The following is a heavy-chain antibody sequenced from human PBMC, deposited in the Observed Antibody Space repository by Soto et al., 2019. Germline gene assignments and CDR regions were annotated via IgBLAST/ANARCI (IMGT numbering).Heavy chain of an antibody. J-gene: IGHJ4*02. V-gene: IGHV4-30-2*01. Sequence: SETLSLTCGVAGGSLSGATYSWNWIRQPPGKGLEWIGYIFPSGTTYYNPSLKSRVTISIDVSKNQFSLSLRSLTAADTAVYYCARSREFDYWSQGTLVTVSS. CDR3: ARSREFDY. CDR1: GGSLSGATYS. CDR2: IFPSGTT.